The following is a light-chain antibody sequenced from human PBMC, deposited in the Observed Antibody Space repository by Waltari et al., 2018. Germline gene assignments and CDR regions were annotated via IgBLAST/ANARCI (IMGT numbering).Light chain of an antibody. V-gene: IGLV6-57*02. CDR2: EDN. CDR1: SGSIADNY. CDR3: QSYDGSNWV. J-gene: IGLJ3*02. Sequence: NFMLTQPHSVSESPGKTVTISCTGSSGSIADNYVQWYQQRPGSAPTTVIFEDNRRPSGGPDRFSGSIDSSSNSASLAISGLKTEDEADYYCQSYDGSNWVFGGGTKLTVL.